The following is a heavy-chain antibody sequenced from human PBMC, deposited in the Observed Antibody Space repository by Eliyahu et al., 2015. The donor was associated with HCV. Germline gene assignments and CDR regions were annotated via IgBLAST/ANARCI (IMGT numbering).Heavy chain of an antibody. D-gene: IGHD2-15*01. CDR1: GFTFSSYR. V-gene: IGHV3-21*01. CDR2: IXXXSNT. J-gene: IGHJ4*02. CDR3: ARASGVVVVAATPGY. Sequence: EVQLVESGGGLVKPGGSLRLSXAAXGFTFSSYRMHWVRQAPGKGLEWVSSIXXXSNTYYADSXKGRFTISRDNARNSVYLQMNSLRGEDTAVYYCARASGVVVVAATPGYWGQGTLVTVSS.